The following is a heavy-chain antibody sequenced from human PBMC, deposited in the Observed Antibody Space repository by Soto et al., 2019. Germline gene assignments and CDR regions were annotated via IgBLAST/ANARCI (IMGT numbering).Heavy chain of an antibody. J-gene: IGHJ4*02. D-gene: IGHD6-6*01. V-gene: IGHV4-61*01. CDR3: ARAEREYSSSGHSDY. Sequence: KLPETLSLTCTVSGGSVSSGRYYWSWIRQPPGKGLQWLGYIYYSGSTNYNPSLKIRVTISVDTSKNQLSMKLSSVTAADTAGYYCARAEREYSSSGHSDYWGQVPMCTVSP. CDR2: IYYSGST. CDR1: GGSVSSGRYY.